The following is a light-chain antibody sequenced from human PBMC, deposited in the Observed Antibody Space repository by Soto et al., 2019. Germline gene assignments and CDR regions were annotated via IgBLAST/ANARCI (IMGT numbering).Light chain of an antibody. CDR1: SSDVGGYNY. Sequence: QSALTQPASVSGSPGQSITISCTGTSSDVGGYNYVSWYQQHPGKAPKLMIFEVSNRPSGVSDRFSGSKSGNTASLTISGLQAEDEADYYCSSYTTNSTLGFFGTGTKVTVL. J-gene: IGLJ1*01. V-gene: IGLV2-14*01. CDR3: SSYTTNSTLGF. CDR2: EVS.